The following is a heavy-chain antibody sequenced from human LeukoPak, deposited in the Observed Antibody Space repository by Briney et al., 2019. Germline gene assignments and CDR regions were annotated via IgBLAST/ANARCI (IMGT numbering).Heavy chain of an antibody. CDR3: ARALLEV. CDR1: GFTFSTAW. V-gene: IGHV3-74*01. Sequence: GGSLRLSCVASGFTFSTAWMSWLRQAPGKGLVWVSRINSDDSTSYADSVKGRFTISRDNAKNTLYLQMNSLRVEDTAVYYCARALLEVGGQGTLVTVSS. CDR2: INSDDST. J-gene: IGHJ4*02.